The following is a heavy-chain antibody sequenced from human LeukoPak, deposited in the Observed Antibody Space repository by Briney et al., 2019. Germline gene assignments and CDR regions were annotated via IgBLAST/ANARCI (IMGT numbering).Heavy chain of an antibody. CDR2: IKQDGSEK. D-gene: IGHD2-15*01. Sequence: PGGSLRLSCAASGFTFSNYWMSWVRQAPGKGLEWVANIKQDGSEKYYVDSVEGRFTISRDNAKNSLYLQMNSLRAEDTAVYYCARDLGGYWGQGTLVTVSS. CDR1: GFTFSNYW. CDR3: ARDLGGY. J-gene: IGHJ4*02. V-gene: IGHV3-7*01.